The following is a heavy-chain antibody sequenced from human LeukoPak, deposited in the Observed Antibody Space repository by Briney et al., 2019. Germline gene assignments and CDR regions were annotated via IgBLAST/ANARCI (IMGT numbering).Heavy chain of an antibody. CDR3: AKWGDYDVLTGYYVSDY. V-gene: IGHV3-23*01. J-gene: IGHJ4*02. Sequence: GASLRLSCAASGFTFSNYAMSWVRQAPGKGLEWVSAITGSGGNTYYADSVRGRFTISRDNSKNTVFLQMNSLRAEDTAVYYCAKWGDYDVLTGYYVSDYWGQGTLVTVSS. CDR2: ITGSGGNT. D-gene: IGHD3-9*01. CDR1: GFTFSNYA.